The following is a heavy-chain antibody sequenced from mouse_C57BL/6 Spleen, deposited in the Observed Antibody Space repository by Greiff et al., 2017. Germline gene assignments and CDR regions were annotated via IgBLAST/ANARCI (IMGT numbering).Heavy chain of an antibody. J-gene: IGHJ2*01. CDR1: GFTFSDYG. Sequence: DVQLVESGGGLVKPGGSLKLSCAASGFTFSDYGMHWVRQAPEKGLEWVAYISSGSSTIYYADTVKGRFTISRDNAKNTLFLQMTSLRSEDTAMYYCARGDYDYFDYWGQGTTLTVSS. V-gene: IGHV5-17*01. D-gene: IGHD2-4*01. CDR3: ARGDYDYFDY. CDR2: ISSGSSTI.